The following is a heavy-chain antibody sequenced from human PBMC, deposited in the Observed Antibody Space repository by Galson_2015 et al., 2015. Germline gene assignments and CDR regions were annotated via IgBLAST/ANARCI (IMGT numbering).Heavy chain of an antibody. D-gene: IGHD4-17*01. Sequence: ETLSLTCTVSGGSISSSSYYWGWIRQPPGKGLEWIGSIYYSGSTHYNPSLKSRVTISVDTSKNQFSLKLSSVTAADTAVYYCARQAVLYGALDYWGQGTLVTVSS. V-gene: IGHV4-39*01. CDR3: ARQAVLYGALDY. CDR1: GGSISSSSYY. J-gene: IGHJ4*02. CDR2: IYYSGST.